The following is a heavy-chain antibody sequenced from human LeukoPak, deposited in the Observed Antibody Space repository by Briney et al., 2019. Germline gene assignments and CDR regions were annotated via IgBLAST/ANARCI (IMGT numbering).Heavy chain of an antibody. V-gene: IGHV3-64*04. Sequence: GGSLRLSCSASGFTFSSYAMHWVRQAPGKGLEYVSAISSNGGSTYYADSVKGRFTISRDNSKNTLYLQMNSLRAEDTAVYYCAREKTYYDFWSGYPDAFDIWGQGTMVTVSS. CDR1: GFTFSSYA. CDR2: ISSNGGST. J-gene: IGHJ3*02. CDR3: AREKTYYDFWSGYPDAFDI. D-gene: IGHD3-3*01.